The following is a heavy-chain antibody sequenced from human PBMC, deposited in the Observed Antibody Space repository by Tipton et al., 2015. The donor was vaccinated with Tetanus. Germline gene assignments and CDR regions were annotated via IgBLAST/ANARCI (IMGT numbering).Heavy chain of an antibody. D-gene: IGHD3-10*01. CDR2: VYYSGTT. CDR3: ARSKLLWFGESLSGFDS. V-gene: IGHV4-39*07. J-gene: IGHJ4*02. CDR1: GGSMSTSGHY. Sequence: TLSLTCIVSGGSMSTSGHYGAWVRQSPGQGLEWIGSVYYSGTTYYNASLESRVTISIDTSKSQFSLRLTSVTAADMAVYYCARSKLLWFGESLSGFDSWGQGTLVTVSA.